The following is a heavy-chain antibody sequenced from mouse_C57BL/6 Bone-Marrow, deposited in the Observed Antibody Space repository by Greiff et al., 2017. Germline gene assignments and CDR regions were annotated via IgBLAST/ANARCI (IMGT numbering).Heavy chain of an antibody. CDR2: ISYDGSN. Sequence: EVQLQESGPGLVKPSQSLSLTCSVTGYSITSGYYWNWIRQFPGNKLEWMGYISYDGSNNYNPSLKNRISITRDTSKNQFFLKLNSVTTEDTATYYCAKRRCYYDYDDYYAMDYWGQGTSVTVSS. CDR3: AKRRCYYDYDDYYAMDY. CDR1: GYSITSGYY. D-gene: IGHD2-4*01. J-gene: IGHJ4*01. V-gene: IGHV3-6*01.